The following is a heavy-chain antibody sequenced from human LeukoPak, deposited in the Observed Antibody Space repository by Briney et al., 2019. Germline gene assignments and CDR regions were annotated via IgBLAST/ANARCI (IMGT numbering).Heavy chain of an antibody. D-gene: IGHD5-18*01. CDR2: ISTYDGDA. Sequence: ASVKVSRKASGYSFTSYGITWVRQVPGQGLEWMGWISTYDGDANYAQQLQGRVTMTTDTSTITAYMELRSLRSDDTAVYYCARAPSGFTYGPGDHWGQGTLVTVSS. J-gene: IGHJ4*02. CDR1: GYSFTSYG. CDR3: ARAPSGFTYGPGDH. V-gene: IGHV1-18*01.